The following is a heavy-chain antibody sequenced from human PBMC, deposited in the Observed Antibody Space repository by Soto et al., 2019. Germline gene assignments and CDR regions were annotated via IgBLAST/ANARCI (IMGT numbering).Heavy chain of an antibody. D-gene: IGHD4-17*01. CDR1: GFTVSSNY. J-gene: IGHJ4*02. V-gene: IGHV3-53*02. CDR3: ARALPFYGDFYFDY. CDR2: IYSGGST. Sequence: EVQLVETGGGLIQPGGSLRLSCAASGFTVSSNYMSWVRQAQGKGLEWVSVIYSGGSTYYADSVKGRFTISRDNSKNTLYLQMNSLRAEDTAVYYCARALPFYGDFYFDYWGQGTLVTVSS.